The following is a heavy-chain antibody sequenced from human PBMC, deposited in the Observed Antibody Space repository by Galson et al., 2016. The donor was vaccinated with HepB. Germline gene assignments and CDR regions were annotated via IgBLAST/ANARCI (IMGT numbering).Heavy chain of an antibody. D-gene: IGHD3-16*01. CDR2: ISFTGGST. CDR1: GFTFSSYT. Sequence: SLRLSCAASGFTFSSYTMNWVRQAPGKGLEWVASISFTGGSTNYADSVQGRFTISRDNSKNTLYLQMNALRAEDTALYYCAKGETYTTDVNPLDYWGQGTLVTVSS. CDR3: AKGETYTTDVNPLDY. V-gene: IGHV3-23*01. J-gene: IGHJ4*02.